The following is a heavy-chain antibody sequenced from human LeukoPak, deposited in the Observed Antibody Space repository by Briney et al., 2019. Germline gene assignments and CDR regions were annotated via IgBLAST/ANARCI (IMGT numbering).Heavy chain of an antibody. CDR2: IGTSSGAI. J-gene: IGHJ5*01. V-gene: IGHV3-48*02. Sequence: GGSLRLSCSASGFTFSTYNMSWVRQAPGKGLEWVSFIGTSSGAIYYADSVRGRFTISRDNAKKSLYLQMNSLRDEDTAVYYCARNLDSWGQGALVTVSS. CDR3: ARNLDS. CDR1: GFTFSTYN.